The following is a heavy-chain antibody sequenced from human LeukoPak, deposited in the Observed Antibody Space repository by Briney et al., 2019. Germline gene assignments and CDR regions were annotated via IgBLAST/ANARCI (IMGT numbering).Heavy chain of an antibody. V-gene: IGHV3-23*01. Sequence: GGSLRLSCAASGFTFSSYAMSWVRQAPGKGLEWVSDISGSGRGGSTHYADSVKGRFTISRDNSKNTLYLQMNSLRAEDTAVYYCARVLRYCGGGNCYSGGLGYMDVWGKGTTVTISS. CDR3: ARVLRYCGGGNCYSGGLGYMDV. J-gene: IGHJ6*03. CDR2: ISGSGRGGST. CDR1: GFTFSSYA. D-gene: IGHD2-15*01.